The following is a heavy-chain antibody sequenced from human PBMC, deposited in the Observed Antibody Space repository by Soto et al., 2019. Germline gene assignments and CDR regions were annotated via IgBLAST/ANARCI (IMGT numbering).Heavy chain of an antibody. CDR1: GYTFTANT. CDR2: INSGNGDT. D-gene: IGHD3-9*01. Sequence: ASVKVSCKASGYTFTANTVHWVRLAPGQSLEWMAWINSGNGDTKYSQKFRGRVTVTRDTSASTVYMELSSLRSEDTAVYYCATTAQQNYDSYDYWGQGTLVTVSS. V-gene: IGHV1-3*01. J-gene: IGHJ4*02. CDR3: ATTAQQNYDSYDY.